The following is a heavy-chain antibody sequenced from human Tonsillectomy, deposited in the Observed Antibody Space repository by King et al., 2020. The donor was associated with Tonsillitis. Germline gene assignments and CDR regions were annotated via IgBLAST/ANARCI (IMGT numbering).Heavy chain of an antibody. V-gene: IGHV4-30-4*01. J-gene: IGHJ4*02. CDR3: AKGAGDPYYLDY. CDR2: IDYSGNT. CDR1: GGSISSGDYY. Sequence: VQLQESGPGLVKPSQTLSLTCTVSGGSISSGDYYWSWIRQPPGKGLEWIGYIDYSGNTYYNPSLKSRVTISVDASKSQFSLKLSSVTAADTAVYYCAKGAGDPYYLDYWGQGTLVTVPS. D-gene: IGHD7-27*01.